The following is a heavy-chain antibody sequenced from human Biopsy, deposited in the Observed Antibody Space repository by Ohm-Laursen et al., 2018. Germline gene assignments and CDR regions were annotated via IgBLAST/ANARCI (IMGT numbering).Heavy chain of an antibody. D-gene: IGHD3-9*01. Sequence: GSSVKVSCKAPEGTFSNCGVNWVRQAPGQGLEWLGGNIPILGTGNYAQKFQDRVTVAADTPTSTATMELRSLRSDDTAVYYCATKLTGYFHHWGQGTLVIVSS. CDR1: EGTFSNCG. J-gene: IGHJ1*01. V-gene: IGHV1-69*06. CDR2: NIPILGTG. CDR3: ATKLTGYFHH.